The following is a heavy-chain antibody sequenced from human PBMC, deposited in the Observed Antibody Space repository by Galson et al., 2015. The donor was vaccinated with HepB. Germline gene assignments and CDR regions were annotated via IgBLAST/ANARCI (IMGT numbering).Heavy chain of an antibody. V-gene: IGHV1-18*04. CDR1: GYTFTSYG. Sequence: SVKVSCKASGYTFTSYGVTWVRQAPGQGLEWVRWISAYNGNTNYAQRVQGRVTMTTDTSTSTAYMELRSLRTDDTAVYYCARDSHSYYDILTGPPYWYFDLWGRGTLVTVSS. CDR3: ARDSHSYYDILTGPPYWYFDL. D-gene: IGHD3-9*01. J-gene: IGHJ2*01. CDR2: ISAYNGNT.